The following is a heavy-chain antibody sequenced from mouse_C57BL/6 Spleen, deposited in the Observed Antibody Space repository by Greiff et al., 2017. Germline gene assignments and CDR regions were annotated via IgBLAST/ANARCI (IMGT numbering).Heavy chain of an antibody. CDR2: IYPGDGDT. V-gene: IGHV1-82*01. Sequence: QVQLQQSGPELVKPGASVKISCKASGYAFSSSWMNWVKQRPGKGLEWIGRIYPGDGDTNYNGKFKGKATLTADKSSSTAYMQLSSLTSEDSAVYFCARSRTWREFDYWGQGTTLTVSS. J-gene: IGHJ2*01. CDR1: GYAFSSSW. CDR3: ARSRTWREFDY. D-gene: IGHD3-3*01.